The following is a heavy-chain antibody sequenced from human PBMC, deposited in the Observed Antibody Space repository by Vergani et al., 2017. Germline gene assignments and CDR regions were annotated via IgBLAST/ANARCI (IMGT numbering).Heavy chain of an antibody. J-gene: IGHJ4*02. V-gene: IGHV3-9*01. Sequence: EVQLLESGGGLVQPGGSLRLSCGASGFTFDDYAMHWVRQAPGKGLEWVSGISWNSGSIGYADSVKGRFTISRDNAKNSLYLQMNSLRAEDTALYYCARVSPGDNSGWEPFDYWGQGTLVTVSS. CDR3: ARVSPGDNSGWEPFDY. CDR2: ISWNSGSI. D-gene: IGHD6-19*01. CDR1: GFTFDDYA.